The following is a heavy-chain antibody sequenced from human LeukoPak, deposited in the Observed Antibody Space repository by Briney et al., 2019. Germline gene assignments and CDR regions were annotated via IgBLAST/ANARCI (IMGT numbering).Heavy chain of an antibody. V-gene: IGHV4-34*01. CDR2: INHSGST. Sequence: SETLSLTCAVYGGSFSGYYWSWIRHPPGKGLEWIGEINHSGSTNYNPSLKSRVTISVDTSKNQFSLKLSSVTAADTAVYYCARGGGSSSWYYYWGQGTLVTVSS. CDR1: GGSFSGYY. J-gene: IGHJ4*02. CDR3: ARGGGSSSWYYY. D-gene: IGHD6-13*01.